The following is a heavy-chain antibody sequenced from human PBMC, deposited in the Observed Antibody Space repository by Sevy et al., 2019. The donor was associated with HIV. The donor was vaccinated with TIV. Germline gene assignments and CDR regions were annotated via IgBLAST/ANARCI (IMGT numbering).Heavy chain of an antibody. CDR3: ARAAYYYDSSGYYYVDY. D-gene: IGHD3-22*01. V-gene: IGHV3-21*01. Sequence: GGSLRLSCAASGFTFSSYSMNWVRQAPGKGLEWVSSISSSSSYIYYADSVKGRFTISRDNSKNSLYLQMNSLRAEDTAVYYCARAAYYYDSSGYYYVDYWGQGTQVTVSS. CDR2: ISSSSSYI. CDR1: GFTFSSYS. J-gene: IGHJ4*02.